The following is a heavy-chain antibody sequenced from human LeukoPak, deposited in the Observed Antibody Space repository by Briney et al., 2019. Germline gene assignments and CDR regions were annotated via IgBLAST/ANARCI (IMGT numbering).Heavy chain of an antibody. CDR3: ARGVEVGYYYYMDV. Sequence: KASETLSLTCAVYGVSFSGYYWSWIRQPPGKGLEWIGEINHSGSTNYNPSLKSRVTISVDTSKNQFSRKLSSVTAAETAVYYCARGVEVGYYYYMDVWGKGTTVNIS. CDR1: GVSFSGYY. V-gene: IGHV4-34*01. J-gene: IGHJ6*03. CDR2: INHSGST.